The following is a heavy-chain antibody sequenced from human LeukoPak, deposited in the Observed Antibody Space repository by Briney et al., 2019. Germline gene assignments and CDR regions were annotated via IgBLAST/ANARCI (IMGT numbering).Heavy chain of an antibody. CDR3: AKVPDYYGSGRYH. CDR1: GFTFSSYD. D-gene: IGHD3-10*01. J-gene: IGHJ4*02. Sequence: GGSLSLSRAASGFTFSSYDMNWLRQAPGKGLEWVSYISTSGNTIYYADSVKGRFTISRDNAKNSLYLQMNSLRAEDTAVYYCAKVPDYYGSGRYHWGQGTLVTVSS. CDR2: ISTSGNTI. V-gene: IGHV3-48*03.